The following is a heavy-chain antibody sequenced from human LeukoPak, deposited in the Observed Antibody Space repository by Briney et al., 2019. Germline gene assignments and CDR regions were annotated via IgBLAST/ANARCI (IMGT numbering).Heavy chain of an antibody. J-gene: IGHJ4*02. CDR1: GFTVSSNY. CDR2: SGGST. V-gene: IGHV3-66*01. CDR3: ARVTMVVGGIDY. D-gene: IGHD3-22*01. Sequence: GGSLRLSCAASGFTVSSNYMSWVRQAPGKGLEWVSVSGGSTYYADSVKGRFTISRDNSKNTLYLQMNSLRAEDTAVYYCARVTMVVGGIDYWGQGTLVTASS.